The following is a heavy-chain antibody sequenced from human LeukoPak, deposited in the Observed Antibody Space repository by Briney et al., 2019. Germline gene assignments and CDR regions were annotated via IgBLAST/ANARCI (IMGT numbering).Heavy chain of an antibody. CDR3: AREADGYNGY. J-gene: IGHJ4*02. Sequence: SETLSLTCTVSGYSISSGYYWGWIRQPPGKGLEWIGSIYHSGSTYYNPSLKSRVTISVDTSKNQFSLKLSSVTAADTAVYYCAREADGYNGYWGQGTLVTVSS. V-gene: IGHV4-38-2*02. D-gene: IGHD5-24*01. CDR2: IYHSGST. CDR1: GYSISSGYY.